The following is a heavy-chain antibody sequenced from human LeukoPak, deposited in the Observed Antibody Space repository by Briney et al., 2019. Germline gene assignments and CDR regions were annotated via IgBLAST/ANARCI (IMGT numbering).Heavy chain of an antibody. CDR1: GGSISSSSYY. CDR2: IYYSGST. J-gene: IGHJ4*02. V-gene: IGHV4-61*01. CDR3: ARSGYSSGIGY. Sequence: SETLSLTCTVSGGSISSSSYYWSWIRQPPGKGLEWIGYIYYSGSTNYNPSLKSRVTISVDTSKNQFSLKLSSVTAADTAVYFCARSGYSSGIGYWGQGTLVTVSS. D-gene: IGHD6-19*01.